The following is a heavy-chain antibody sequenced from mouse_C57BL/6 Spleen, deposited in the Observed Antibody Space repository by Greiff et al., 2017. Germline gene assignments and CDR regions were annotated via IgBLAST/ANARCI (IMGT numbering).Heavy chain of an antibody. Sequence: QVQLQQPGAELVRPGSSVKLSCKASGYTFTSYWMHWVKQRPIQGLEWIGNIDPSDSETHYNQKFKDKATLTVDKSSSTAYMQLSSLTSEDSAVYYCARGDDPSYFDYWGQGTTLTVSS. V-gene: IGHV1-52*01. CDR1: GYTFTSYW. J-gene: IGHJ2*01. CDR2: IDPSDSET. CDR3: ARGDDPSYFDY.